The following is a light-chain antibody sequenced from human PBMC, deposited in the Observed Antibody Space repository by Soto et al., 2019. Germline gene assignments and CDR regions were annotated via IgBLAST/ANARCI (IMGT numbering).Light chain of an antibody. Sequence: DLQMTQSPSSLSASVGDRVTITFRASQGIRNDLGWYQQKPGKATRRLIYAASSFQSGVPSRFNGSGFGTEVTLTISSLQPGEFATYYCLQHNTFPLTFGGRTEVEI. CDR3: LQHNTFPLT. J-gene: IGKJ4*01. CDR2: AAS. V-gene: IGKV1-17*01. CDR1: QGIRND.